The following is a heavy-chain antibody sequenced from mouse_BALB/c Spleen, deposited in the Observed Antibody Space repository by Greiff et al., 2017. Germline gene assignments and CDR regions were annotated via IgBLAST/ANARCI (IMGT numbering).Heavy chain of an antibody. CDR3: ASPYYYGSSSAWFAY. Sequence: EVKLVESGGGLVKPGGSLKLSCAASGFTFSDYYMYWVRQTPEKRLEWVATISDGGSYTYYPDSVKGRFTISRDNAKNNLYLQMSSLKSEDTAMYYCASPYYYGSSSAWFAYWGQGTLVTVSA. CDR2: ISDGGSYT. CDR1: GFTFSDYY. D-gene: IGHD1-1*01. V-gene: IGHV5-4*02. J-gene: IGHJ3*01.